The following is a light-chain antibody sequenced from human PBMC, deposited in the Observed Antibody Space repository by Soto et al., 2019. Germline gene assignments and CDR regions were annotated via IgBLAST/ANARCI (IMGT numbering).Light chain of an antibody. CDR1: QGIGND. J-gene: IGKJ1*01. Sequence: DIQMTQSPSSLSASVGDRVTITCRASQGIGNDLGWYQQKPGKAPKRLIYAASSLQSGVPLRFSGSGSGTEFTLTISSLYPEDFATYYCLQHNNYPRTFGQGTKVEIK. CDR2: AAS. CDR3: LQHNNYPRT. V-gene: IGKV1-17*01.